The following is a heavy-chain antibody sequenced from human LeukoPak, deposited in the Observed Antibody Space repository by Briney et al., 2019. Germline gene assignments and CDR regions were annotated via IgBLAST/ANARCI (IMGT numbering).Heavy chain of an antibody. CDR2: IYSGGST. Sequence: PGGSLRLSCAASGFTFSNYAMSWVRQAPGKGLEWVSVIYSGGSTYYADSVEGRFTISRDNSKNTLYLQMNSLRAEDTAVYYCARINDSSGYYQDYWGQGTLVTVSS. CDR1: GFTFSNYA. CDR3: ARINDSSGYYQDY. V-gene: IGHV3-66*01. D-gene: IGHD3-22*01. J-gene: IGHJ4*02.